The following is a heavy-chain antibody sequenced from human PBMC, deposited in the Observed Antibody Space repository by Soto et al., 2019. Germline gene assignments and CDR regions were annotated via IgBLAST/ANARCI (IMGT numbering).Heavy chain of an antibody. CDR3: ARDFGYCSGGSCYGGLFDWFDP. CDR1: GYTFTSYA. CDR2: INAGNGNT. D-gene: IGHD2-15*01. J-gene: IGHJ5*02. Sequence: QVQLVQSGAEVKKPGASVKVSCKASGYTFTSYAMHWVRQAPGQRLEWMGWINAGNGNTKYSQKFQGRVTITRDTSASTAYMELSSLRSEDTAVYYCARDFGYCSGGSCYGGLFDWFDPWGQGTLVTVSS. V-gene: IGHV1-3*01.